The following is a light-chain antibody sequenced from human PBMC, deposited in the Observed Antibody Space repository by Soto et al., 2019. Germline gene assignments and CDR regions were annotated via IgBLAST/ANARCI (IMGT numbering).Light chain of an antibody. CDR2: GVS. Sequence: EIVMTQSPATLSVSPGERATLSCRASQSVGTNLVWYQQKPGQAPRLLIHGVSNRATDTPDRFSGSGSGTEFTLTISSLQPEDFAIYYCQYYSNWPPLYTFGQGTKLEIE. CDR1: QSVGTN. J-gene: IGKJ2*01. CDR3: QYYSNWPPLYT. V-gene: IGKV3-15*01.